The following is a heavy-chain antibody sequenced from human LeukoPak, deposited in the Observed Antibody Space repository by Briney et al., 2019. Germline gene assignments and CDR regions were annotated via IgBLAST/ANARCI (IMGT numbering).Heavy chain of an antibody. CDR2: SGTAGNT. V-gene: IGHV3-23*01. J-gene: IGHJ4*02. CDR3: AKKTPGTHPFDS. CDR1: GFTFSSSA. D-gene: IGHD6-13*01. Sequence: GGSLRLSCAASGFTFSSSAMNWVRQAPGKGLEWVSASGTAGNTYYADSVKGRFTISRDDSKNTLFLQMTSLRAEDTAVYYCAKKTPGTHPFDSWGQGTLVTVSP.